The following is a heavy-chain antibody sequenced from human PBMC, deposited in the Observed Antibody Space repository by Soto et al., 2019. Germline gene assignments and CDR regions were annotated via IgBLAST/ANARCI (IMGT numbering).Heavy chain of an antibody. D-gene: IGHD1-26*01. CDR2: ISASGANT. V-gene: IGHV3-23*01. Sequence: EVHLLDSGGGLVQPGGSMRLSCAASGFTFSNYDMRWVRQAPGKGLEWVSSISASGANTYYAYSVRGRFTISIDNSQNTLLLQMNSRMAEQTVVYYGANMPLVRVLSFDCWGPGTLVTVSS. J-gene: IGHJ4*02. CDR1: GFTFSNYD. CDR3: ANMPLVRVLSFDC.